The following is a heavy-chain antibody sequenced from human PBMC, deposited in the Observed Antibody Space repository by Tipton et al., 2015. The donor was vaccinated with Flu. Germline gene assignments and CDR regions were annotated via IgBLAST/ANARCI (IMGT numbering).Heavy chain of an antibody. J-gene: IGHJ4*02. V-gene: IGHV4-4*07. CDR2: VHTSGNT. CDR1: GDSISNYY. CDR3: ARGMASGATYFDY. Sequence: TLSLTCTVFGDSISNYYWSWVRQPAGKRLQWIGRVHTSGNTHYDPSFESRVTISLDTSKSQFSLKLRSVTAADTAVYFCARGMASGATYFDYWGPGTLVTVSS. D-gene: IGHD6-19*01.